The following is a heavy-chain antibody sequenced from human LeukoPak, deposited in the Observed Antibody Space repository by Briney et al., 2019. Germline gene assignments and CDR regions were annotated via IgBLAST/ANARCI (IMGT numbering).Heavy chain of an antibody. CDR1: GGSISSGSYY. D-gene: IGHD4-11*01. V-gene: IGHV4-61*02. CDR3: ARSEINDYMRF. CDR2: IYTSGST. Sequence: ASETLSLTCTVSGGSISSGSYYWSWIRQPAGTGLEWIGRIYTSGSTNYNPSLKSRLTMSVDTPKNQFSLKMRAVTAADTAIYYCARSEINDYMRFWGQGTLVTVSS. J-gene: IGHJ4*02.